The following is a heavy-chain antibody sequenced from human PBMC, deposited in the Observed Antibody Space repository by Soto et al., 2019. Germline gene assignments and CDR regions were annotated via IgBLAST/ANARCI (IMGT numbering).Heavy chain of an antibody. Sequence: ASVKVSCKASGYTFTSYGISWVRQAPGQGLEWMGWISAYNGNTNYAQKLQGRVTMTTDTSTSTAYMELRSLGPDDTAVYYCAIGYCSGGSCPGLGAFDIWGQGTMVTVS. J-gene: IGHJ3*02. CDR1: GYTFTSYG. CDR3: AIGYCSGGSCPGLGAFDI. CDR2: ISAYNGNT. D-gene: IGHD2-15*01. V-gene: IGHV1-18*01.